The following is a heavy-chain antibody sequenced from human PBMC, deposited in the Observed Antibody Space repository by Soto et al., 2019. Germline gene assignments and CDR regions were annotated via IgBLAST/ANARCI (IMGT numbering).Heavy chain of an antibody. J-gene: IGHJ4*02. V-gene: IGHV3-7*01. CDR2: IKDDGSEK. Sequence: EVQLVESGGGLVQPGGSLRLSCAASGLTFSGYWMTWARQAPGKGLEWVAQIKDDGSEKFYVDSVKGRFTISRDNADNLLYLQMNSLRAEDTAVYFCARDGYCSGGRCYRRNDYWGQGTLVIVSS. D-gene: IGHD2-15*01. CDR1: GLTFSGYW. CDR3: ARDGYCSGGRCYRRNDY.